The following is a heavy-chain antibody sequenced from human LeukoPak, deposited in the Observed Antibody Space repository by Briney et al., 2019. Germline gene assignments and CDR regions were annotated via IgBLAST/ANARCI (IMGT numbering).Heavy chain of an antibody. Sequence: ASVKVSCKAPGYTFTGYYMHWVRQAPGQGLEWMGWINPNSGGTNYAQKFQGRVTMTRDTSISTAYMELSRLRSDDTAVYYCARQSSGGYGLGYWGQGTLVTVSS. V-gene: IGHV1-2*02. J-gene: IGHJ4*02. CDR2: INPNSGGT. CDR1: GYTFTGYY. D-gene: IGHD5-12*01. CDR3: ARQSSGGYGLGY.